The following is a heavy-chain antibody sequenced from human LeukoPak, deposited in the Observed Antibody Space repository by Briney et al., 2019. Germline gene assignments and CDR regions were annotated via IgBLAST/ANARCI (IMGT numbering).Heavy chain of an antibody. Sequence: PGGSLRLSCEASGFTFGRYTMNWVRQAPGKGLEWVSSISPTSIYIYYGDSVRGRFTISRDTAKNALYLEMNSLRAEDTPVFYCARDLLYGAARGSFDLRGQGTMVTVSS. D-gene: IGHD3-10*01. J-gene: IGHJ3*01. CDR1: GFTFGRYT. CDR3: ARDLLYGAARGSFDL. V-gene: IGHV3-21*01. CDR2: ISPTSIYI.